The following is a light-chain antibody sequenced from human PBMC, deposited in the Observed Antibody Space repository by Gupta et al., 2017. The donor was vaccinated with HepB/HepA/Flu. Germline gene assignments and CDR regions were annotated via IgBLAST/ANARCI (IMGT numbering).Light chain of an antibody. CDR1: QGISSY. CDR3: QQLNSYPLT. Sequence: DRQWTQSACFLCISVGDRDTITCRASQGISSYLAWYQQKPGKAPKLLIYAASTLQSGVPSRFSGSGSGTDFTLTISSLQPEDFATYYCQQLNSYPLTFGQGTRVEIK. CDR2: AAS. V-gene: IGKV1-9*01. J-gene: IGKJ5*01.